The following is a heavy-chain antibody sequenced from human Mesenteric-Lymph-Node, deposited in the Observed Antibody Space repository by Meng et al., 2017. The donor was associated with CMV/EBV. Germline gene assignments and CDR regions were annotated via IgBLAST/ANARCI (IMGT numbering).Heavy chain of an antibody. Sequence: GESLKISCAASGFTFSSYSMNWVRQAPGKGLEWVSSISSSSSYIYYADSVKGRFTISRDNAKNSLYLQMNSLRAEDTAVYYCARGARGYSSGWYVGYWGQGTLVTVSS. CDR1: GFTFSSYS. CDR2: ISSSSSYI. V-gene: IGHV3-21*01. CDR3: ARGARGYSSGWYVGY. D-gene: IGHD6-19*01. J-gene: IGHJ4*02.